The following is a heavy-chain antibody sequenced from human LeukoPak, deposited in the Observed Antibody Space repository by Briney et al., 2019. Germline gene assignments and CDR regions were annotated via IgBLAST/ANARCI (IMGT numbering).Heavy chain of an antibody. CDR3: ARWNAGSGSFDY. D-gene: IGHD3-10*01. CDR2: IYPSGST. V-gene: IGHV4-59*12. J-gene: IGHJ4*02. Sequence: SETLSLTCTVSGDSISRYYWSWIRQPPGKGLEWIGYIYPSGSTNYNPSFKSRVTISVDTSKNQFSLKLSSVTAADTAVYYCARWNAGSGSFDYWGQGTLVTVSS. CDR1: GDSISRYY.